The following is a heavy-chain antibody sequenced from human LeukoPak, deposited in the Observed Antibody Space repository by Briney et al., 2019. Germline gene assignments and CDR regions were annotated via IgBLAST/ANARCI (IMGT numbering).Heavy chain of an antibody. CDR1: GFTVSSNY. V-gene: IGHV3-66*02. CDR2: IYSGGST. J-gene: IGHJ6*03. Sequence: PGGSLRLSCAASGFTVSSNYMSWVRQAPGKELEWVSVIYSGGSTYYADSVKGRFTISRDNSKNTLYLQMNSLRAEDTAVYYCARVGSRGSYYYYMDVWGKGTTVTVSS. CDR3: ARVGSRGSYYYYMDV. D-gene: IGHD2-15*01.